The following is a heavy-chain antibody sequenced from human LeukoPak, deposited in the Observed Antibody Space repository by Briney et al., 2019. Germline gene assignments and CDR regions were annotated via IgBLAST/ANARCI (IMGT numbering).Heavy chain of an antibody. CDR2: ISSSGSTI. CDR3: ARRYCSSTSCYQDY. CDR1: GFTFSSYE. Sequence: GGSLRLSCAASGFTFSSYEMNWVRQAPGKGLEWVSYISSSGSTIYYADSVKGRFTISRDNAKNSLYLQMNSLRAEDTAVYYCARRYCSSTSCYQDYWGQGTLVTVSS. D-gene: IGHD2-2*01. V-gene: IGHV3-48*03. J-gene: IGHJ4*02.